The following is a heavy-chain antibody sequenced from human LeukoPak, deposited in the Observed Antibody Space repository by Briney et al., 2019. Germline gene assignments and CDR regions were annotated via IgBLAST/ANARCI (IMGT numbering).Heavy chain of an antibody. D-gene: IGHD3-10*01. Sequence: SETLSLTCTVSGGSISSYYWSWIRQPAGKGLEWIGRIDISGSTNDNPSLKSRVTMSVDTSKNQFSLKLSSVTAADTAVYYCARSDTLLWFGELNYWGQGTLVTVSS. CDR1: GGSISSYY. J-gene: IGHJ4*02. V-gene: IGHV4-4*07. CDR2: IDISGST. CDR3: ARSDTLLWFGELNY.